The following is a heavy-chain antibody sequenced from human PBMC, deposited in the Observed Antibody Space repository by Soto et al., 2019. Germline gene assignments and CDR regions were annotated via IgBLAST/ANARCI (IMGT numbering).Heavy chain of an antibody. Sequence: SETLSLTCTVSGGSVSSGSYYWSWIRQPPGKGLEWIGYIYYSGSTNYNPSLKSRVTISVDTSKNQFSLKLSSVTAADTAVYYCARDLAMVRGAINYYYGMDVWGQRTTVTVSS. CDR2: IYYSGST. CDR3: ARDLAMVRGAINYYYGMDV. V-gene: IGHV4-61*01. CDR1: GGSVSSGSYY. D-gene: IGHD3-10*01. J-gene: IGHJ6*02.